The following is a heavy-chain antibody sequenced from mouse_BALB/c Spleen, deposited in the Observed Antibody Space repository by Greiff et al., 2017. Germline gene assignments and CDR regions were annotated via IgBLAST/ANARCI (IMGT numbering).Heavy chain of an antibody. CDR3: AREGGLYGNYEGYYAMDY. CDR2: ISDGGSYT. J-gene: IGHJ4*01. CDR1: GFTFSDYS. D-gene: IGHD2-1*01. V-gene: IGHV5-4*02. Sequence: EVMLVESGGGLVKPGGSLKLSCAASGFTFSDYSMNWVRQTPEKRLEWVATISDGGSYTYYPDSVKGRFTISRDNAKNNLYLQMSSLKSEDTAMYYCAREGGLYGNYEGYYAMDYWGQGTSVTVSS.